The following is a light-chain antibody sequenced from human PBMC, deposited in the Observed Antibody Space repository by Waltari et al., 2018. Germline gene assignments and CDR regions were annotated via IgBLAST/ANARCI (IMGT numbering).Light chain of an antibody. Sequence: QSALTQPASVSGSPGQSLTISCTATSSDVGGYCFVSWYQQHPGKAPKLIIYDVSKRPSGISNRFSGSKSGNTASLTISGLQTEDEADYFCSTYTTSSALLFGGGTRLTVL. CDR1: SSDVGGYCF. J-gene: IGLJ3*02. V-gene: IGLV2-14*03. CDR3: STYTTSSALL. CDR2: DVS.